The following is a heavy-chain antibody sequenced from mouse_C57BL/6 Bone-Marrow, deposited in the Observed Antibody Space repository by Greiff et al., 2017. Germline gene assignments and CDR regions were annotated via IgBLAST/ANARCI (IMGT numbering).Heavy chain of an antibody. CDR1: GYTFTEYT. CDR2: FYPGSGSI. J-gene: IGHJ1*03. CDR3: ARHCMITTDVWYFDV. D-gene: IGHD2-4*01. Sequence: QVHVKQSGAELVKPGASVKLSCKASGYTFTEYTIHWVKQRSGQGLEWIGWFYPGSGSIKYNEKFKDKATLTADKSSSTVYMELSRLTSEDSAVYVCARHCMITTDVWYFDVWGTGTTVTVSS. V-gene: IGHV1-62-2*01.